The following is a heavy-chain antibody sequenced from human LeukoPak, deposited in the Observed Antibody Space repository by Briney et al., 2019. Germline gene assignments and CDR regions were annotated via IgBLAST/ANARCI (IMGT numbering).Heavy chain of an antibody. CDR2: ISGSGGST. J-gene: IGHJ3*02. CDR3: AKGWSYQPNAFDI. V-gene: IGHV3-23*01. Sequence: GGSLRLSCAASGFTFSSYAMSWVRQAPGKGLEWVSAISGSGGSTYYADSVRGRFTISRDNSKNTLYLQMNSLRAEDTAVYYCAKGWSYQPNAFDIWGQGTMVTVSS. CDR1: GFTFSSYA. D-gene: IGHD2-2*01.